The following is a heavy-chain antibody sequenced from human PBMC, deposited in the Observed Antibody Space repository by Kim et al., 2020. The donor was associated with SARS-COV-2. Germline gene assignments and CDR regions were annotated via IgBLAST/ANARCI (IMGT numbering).Heavy chain of an antibody. V-gene: IGHV3-74*01. Sequence: DADSVKGRFTIYRDNAKNTLYLQMNSLRAEDTAVYYCARRQFTSGWYYFDYWGQGTLVTVSS. J-gene: IGHJ4*02. CDR3: ARRQFTSGWYYFDY. D-gene: IGHD6-19*01.